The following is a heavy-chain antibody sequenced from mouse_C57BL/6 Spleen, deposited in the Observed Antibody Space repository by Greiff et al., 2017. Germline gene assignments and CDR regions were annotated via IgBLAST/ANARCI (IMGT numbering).Heavy chain of an antibody. Sequence: LQQPGAELVKPGASVKLSCKASGYTFTSYWMHWVKQRPGRGLEWIGRIDPNSGGTKYNEKFKSKATLTVDKPSSTAYMQLSSLTSEDSAVYYCARRTTTVVAKDYAMDYWGQGTSVTVSS. D-gene: IGHD1-1*01. V-gene: IGHV1-72*01. J-gene: IGHJ4*01. CDR1: GYTFTSYW. CDR3: ARRTTTVVAKDYAMDY. CDR2: IDPNSGGT.